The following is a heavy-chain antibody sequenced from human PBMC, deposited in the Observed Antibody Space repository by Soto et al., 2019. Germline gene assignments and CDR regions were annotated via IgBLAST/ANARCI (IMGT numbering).Heavy chain of an antibody. D-gene: IGHD3-3*01. CDR3: ARALDFWSAYFDY. CDR1: GFTVSSNY. CDR2: IYSGGST. J-gene: IGHJ4*02. Sequence: GGSLRLSCAASGFTVSSNYMSWVRQAPGKGLEWVSVIYSGGSTYYADSVKGRFTISRDNSKNTLYLQMNSLRTEDTAVYYCARALDFWSAYFDYWGQGSLVTVSS. V-gene: IGHV3-66*01.